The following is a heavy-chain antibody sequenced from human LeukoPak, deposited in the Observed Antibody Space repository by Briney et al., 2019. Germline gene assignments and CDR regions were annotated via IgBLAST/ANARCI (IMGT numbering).Heavy chain of an antibody. J-gene: IGHJ6*03. Sequence: GASVKVSCKASGYTFTGYYMHWVRQAPGQGLEWMGWINPNSGGTNYAQKFQDRVTMTRDTSISTAYMELSRLRSDDTAVYYCAKDRYGDYEEPFHYYMDAWGRGTTVTVSS. CDR2: INPNSGGT. CDR1: GYTFTGYY. CDR3: AKDRYGDYEEPFHYYMDA. V-gene: IGHV1-2*02. D-gene: IGHD5-12*01.